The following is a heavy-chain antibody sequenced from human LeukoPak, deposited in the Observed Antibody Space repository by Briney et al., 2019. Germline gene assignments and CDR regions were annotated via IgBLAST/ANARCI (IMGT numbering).Heavy chain of an antibody. Sequence: GGSLRLSCAASGFTFSSYWMSWVRQAPGKGLEWVANLKQDGSEKYYVDSVKGRFTISRDNAKNSLYLQMNSLKAEDTAVYYCARRGVTGSSDIWGQGTMVTVSS. CDR1: GFTFSSYW. V-gene: IGHV3-7*01. J-gene: IGHJ3*02. CDR3: ARRGVTGSSDI. CDR2: LKQDGSEK. D-gene: IGHD3-10*01.